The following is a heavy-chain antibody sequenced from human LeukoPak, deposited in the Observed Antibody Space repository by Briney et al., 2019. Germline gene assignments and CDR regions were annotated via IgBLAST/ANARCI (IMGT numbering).Heavy chain of an antibody. CDR3: ARDWVAVGGDYMDV. CDR2: VSKNGITK. D-gene: IGHD2-8*02. CDR1: GFAFSSYD. Sequence: PGGSLRLSCAASGFAFSSYDMNWVRQAPGKGLEWVAYVSKNGITKYYADSVKGRFTISRDDAKSSLYLQMNSLRAEDRAIYYCARDWVAVGGDYMDVWGKGTTVTISS. J-gene: IGHJ6*03. V-gene: IGHV3-48*03.